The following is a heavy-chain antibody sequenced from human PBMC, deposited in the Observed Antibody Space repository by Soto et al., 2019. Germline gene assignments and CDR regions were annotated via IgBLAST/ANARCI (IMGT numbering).Heavy chain of an antibody. CDR2: IIPLFGTS. D-gene: IGHD3-10*01. J-gene: IGHJ5*02. CDR1: GGTFRSYA. V-gene: IGHV1-69*13. CDR3: ARVSYYGSGTYNWFDP. Sequence: AASVRVSCKASGGTFRSYAISWVRQAPGQGLEWMGGIIPLFGTSNYPQKFQGRVTITADESTSTAYMELSSLRSADTAVYYCARVSYYGSGTYNWFDPWGQGTLVTVSS.